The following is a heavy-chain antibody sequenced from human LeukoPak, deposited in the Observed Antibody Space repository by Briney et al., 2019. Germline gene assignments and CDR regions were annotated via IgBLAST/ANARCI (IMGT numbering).Heavy chain of an antibody. Sequence: GGSLRLSCAASGFIFSNYAMSWVRQAPGKGLEWVSGISGSGGNTYYADSVKGRFTVSRDNSKNTLYLQMNSLRAEDTAVYYCAKDDSATATTRRAFDIWAKGQWSPSLQ. D-gene: IGHD4-11*01. CDR3: AKDDSATATTRRAFDI. CDR1: GFIFSNYA. V-gene: IGHV3-23*01. CDR2: ISGSGGNT. J-gene: IGHJ3*02.